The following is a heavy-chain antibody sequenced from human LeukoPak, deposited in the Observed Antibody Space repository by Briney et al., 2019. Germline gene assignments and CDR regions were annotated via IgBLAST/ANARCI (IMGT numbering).Heavy chain of an antibody. CDR3: ARRQVRGVTSDGMDV. D-gene: IGHD3-10*01. CDR2: IYYSGST. Sequence: SETLSLTCTVSGGSISSSSYYWGWIRQPPGQGLEWIGSIYYSGSTYYNPSLKSRVTISVDTSKNQFSLKLSSVTAADTAVYYCARRQVRGVTSDGMDVWGQGTTVTVSS. CDR1: GGSISSSSYY. V-gene: IGHV4-39*01. J-gene: IGHJ6*02.